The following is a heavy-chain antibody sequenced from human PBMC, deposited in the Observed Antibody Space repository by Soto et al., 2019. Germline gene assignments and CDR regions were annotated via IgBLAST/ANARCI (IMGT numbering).Heavy chain of an antibody. V-gene: IGHV3-53*01. CDR1: GFTVSGNY. Sequence: EVQLVESGGGLIQPGGSLRLSCAASGFTVSGNYMSWVRQAPGKGLECVSVIYSDGSTYYADSVKGRFTISRDNSKNTLNLQMNSLRAEDTAMYYCAKGGDYYDSSGYYSVGTFDIWGQGTMVTVSS. D-gene: IGHD3-22*01. CDR3: AKGGDYYDSSGYYSVGTFDI. CDR2: IYSDGST. J-gene: IGHJ3*02.